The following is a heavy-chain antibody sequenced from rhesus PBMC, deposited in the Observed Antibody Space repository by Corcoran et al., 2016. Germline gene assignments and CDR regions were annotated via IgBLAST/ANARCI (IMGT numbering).Heavy chain of an antibody. CDR3: ARVLYYNIWTGYYPKYFDY. D-gene: IGHD3-3*01. CDR2: INGNSGST. CDR1: GGSFSSYW. V-gene: IGHV4-80*01. J-gene: IGHJ4*01. Sequence: QVQLQESGPGLVKPSETLSLTCAVSGGSFSSYWWSWIRQPPGKGLEWIGEINGNSGSTNYNPSLKRRVTISKDASKNHFSLKLSSVTAADTAVYYCARVLYYNIWTGYYPKYFDYWGQGVLVTVSS.